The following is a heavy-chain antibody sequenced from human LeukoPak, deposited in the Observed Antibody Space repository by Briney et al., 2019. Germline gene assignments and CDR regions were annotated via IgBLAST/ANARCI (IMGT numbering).Heavy chain of an antibody. V-gene: IGHV3-30*03. CDR3: ACGSRNYSSFDY. CDR1: GLSFSTYG. D-gene: IGHD3-10*01. Sequence: GRSLRLSCAASGLSFSTYGMHWVRQAPGKGLEWVTIISFDGTKKYYADSVKGRFNISRDNSKNTVFLHMNSLRTEDTAVYYCACGSRNYSSFDYWGQGTLVTVSS. J-gene: IGHJ4*02. CDR2: ISFDGTKK.